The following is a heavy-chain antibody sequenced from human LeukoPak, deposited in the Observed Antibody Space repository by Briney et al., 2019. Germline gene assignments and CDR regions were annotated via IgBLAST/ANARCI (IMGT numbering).Heavy chain of an antibody. CDR1: GFTFSDYY. V-gene: IGHV3-11*01. CDR3: ARVSQGDRELPDY. J-gene: IGHJ4*02. CDR2: ISSSGSTI. Sequence: GGSLRLSCAASGFTFSDYYMSWIRQAPGKGLEWVSYISSSGSTICYADSVKGRFTISRDNAKNSLYLQMNSLRAEDTAVYYCARVSQGDRELPDYWGQGTLVTVSS. D-gene: IGHD1-26*01.